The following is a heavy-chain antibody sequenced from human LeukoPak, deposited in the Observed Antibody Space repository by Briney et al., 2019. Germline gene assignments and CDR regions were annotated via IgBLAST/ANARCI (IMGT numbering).Heavy chain of an antibody. CDR3: ARDPWEFDD. V-gene: IGHV1-69*01. J-gene: IGHJ4*02. CDR1: GGTFSTSG. Sequence: ASVKVSCKASGGTFSTSGISWVRQAPGQGLEWMGGIIPVFGTATYAQKFQGRVTITADESTSTVYMELSSLRSEDTAVYYCARDPWEFDDWGQGTLVIVSS. D-gene: IGHD1-26*01. CDR2: IIPVFGTA.